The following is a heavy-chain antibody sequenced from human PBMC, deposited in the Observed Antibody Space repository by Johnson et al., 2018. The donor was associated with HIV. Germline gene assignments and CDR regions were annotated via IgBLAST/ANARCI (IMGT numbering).Heavy chain of an antibody. CDR2: ISYDGSNK. Sequence: VQLVESGGGVVQPGRSLRLSCAASGFTFSSYAMHWVRQAPGKGLEWVAVISYDGSNKYYVDSVKGRFTISRDNAKNSLYLQMNSLRAEDTAVYYCAREKIAAAGLDAFDLWGQGTMVTVSS. CDR3: AREKIAAAGLDAFDL. V-gene: IGHV3-30*04. J-gene: IGHJ3*01. CDR1: GFTFSSYA. D-gene: IGHD6-13*01.